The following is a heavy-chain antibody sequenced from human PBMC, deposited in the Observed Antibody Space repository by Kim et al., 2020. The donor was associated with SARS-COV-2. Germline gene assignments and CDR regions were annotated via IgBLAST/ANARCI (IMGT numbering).Heavy chain of an antibody. Sequence: GGSLRLSCAASGFTVSSNYMRWVRQAPGKGLEWVSVIYSGGSTYYADSVKGRFTISSDNTKNTLYLQMMSMRAEDTAEYYCSRDPSARVTICGVVLGYGMDVWGQGTTVTVSS. V-gene: IGHV3-66*01. CDR1: GFTVSSNY. J-gene: IGHJ6*02. CDR3: SRDPSARVTICGVVLGYGMDV. CDR2: IYSGGST. D-gene: IGHD3-3*01.